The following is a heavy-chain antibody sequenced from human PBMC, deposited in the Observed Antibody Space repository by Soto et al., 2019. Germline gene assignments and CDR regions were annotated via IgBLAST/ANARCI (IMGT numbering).Heavy chain of an antibody. J-gene: IGHJ3*02. V-gene: IGHV4-59*01. CDR3: ARAHCSSTSCYAGSDAFDI. CDR1: GGSIRSYY. CDR2: IYYSGST. D-gene: IGHD2-2*01. Sequence: SETLSLPCTVSGGSIRSYYWGWIRQPPGKGLEWIGYIYYSGSTNYNPSLKSRVTISVDTSKNQFSLKLSSVTAADTAVYYCARAHCSSTSCYAGSDAFDIWGQGTMVTVSS.